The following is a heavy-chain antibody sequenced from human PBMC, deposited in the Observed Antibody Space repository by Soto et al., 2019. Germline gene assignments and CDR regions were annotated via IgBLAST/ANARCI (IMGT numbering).Heavy chain of an antibody. V-gene: IGHV3-20*04. CDR1: GFTFDDYG. CDR3: ARLYGSGSTRRVRIDY. CDR2: INWNGGST. Sequence: EVQLVESGGGVVRPGGSLRLPCAASGFTFDDYGMSWVRQAPGKGLEWVSGINWNGGSTGYADSVKGRFTISRDNAKNSLYLQMNSLRAEDTALYYCARLYGSGSTRRVRIDYWGQGTLVTVSS. J-gene: IGHJ4*02. D-gene: IGHD3-10*01.